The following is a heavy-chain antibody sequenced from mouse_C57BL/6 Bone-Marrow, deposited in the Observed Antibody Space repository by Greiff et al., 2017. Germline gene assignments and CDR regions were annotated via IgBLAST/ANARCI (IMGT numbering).Heavy chain of an antibody. D-gene: IGHD1-1*02. J-gene: IGHJ2*01. V-gene: IGHV1-42*01. CDR2: INPSTGGT. CDR3: ASEGSYDFDY. Sequence: VQLQQSGPELVKPGASVKISCKASGYSFTGYYMNWVKQSPEKSLEWIGEINPSTGGTTYNQKFKAKATLTVDKSSSTAYMQLKSLTSEDSAVYYCASEGSYDFDYWGQGTTLSVSS. CDR1: GYSFTGYY.